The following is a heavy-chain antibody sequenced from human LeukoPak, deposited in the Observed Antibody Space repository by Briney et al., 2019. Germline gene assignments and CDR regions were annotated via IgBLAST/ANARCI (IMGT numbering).Heavy chain of an antibody. V-gene: IGHV4-4*07. J-gene: IGHJ4*02. CDR1: GGSISSYY. CDR3: ARGPRGHCSSISCYTFDY. D-gene: IGHD2-2*02. CDR2: IYTSGST. Sequence: SETLSLTCTVPGGSISSYYWSWIRQPAGKGLEWIGRIYTSGSTDYNPSLKSRVTMSVDTSKNQFSLKLSSVTAADTAVYYCARGPRGHCSSISCYTFDYWGQGTLVTVSS.